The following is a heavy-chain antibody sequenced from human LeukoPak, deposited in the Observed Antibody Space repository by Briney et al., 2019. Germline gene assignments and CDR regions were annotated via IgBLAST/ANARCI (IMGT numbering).Heavy chain of an antibody. CDR3: ARDSPYCSGGSCYSTPGNYYYYGMDV. Sequence: PGGSLRLSCAASGFTFSSYSMNWVRQAPGKGLEWVSSISSSSSYIYYADSVKGRFTISRDNAKNSLYLQMNSLGAEDTAVYYCARDSPYCSGGSCYSTPGNYYYYGMDVWGQGTTVTVSS. V-gene: IGHV3-21*01. CDR1: GFTFSSYS. J-gene: IGHJ6*02. CDR2: ISSSSSYI. D-gene: IGHD2-15*01.